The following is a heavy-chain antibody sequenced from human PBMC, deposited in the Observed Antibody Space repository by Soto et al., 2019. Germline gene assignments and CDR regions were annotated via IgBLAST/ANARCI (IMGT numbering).Heavy chain of an antibody. CDR2: ISSSSSYI. V-gene: IGHV3-21*01. D-gene: IGHD6-13*01. CDR1: GFTFSSYS. J-gene: IGHJ4*02. CDR3: ARDLKGIAAVLYYFDY. Sequence: EVQLVESGGGLVKPGGSLRLSCAASGFTFSSYSMNWVRQAPGKGLEWVSSISSSSSYIYYADSVKGRFTISRDNAKNSLYLQMNSLRAEDTAVYYCARDLKGIAAVLYYFDYWGQGTLVTVSS.